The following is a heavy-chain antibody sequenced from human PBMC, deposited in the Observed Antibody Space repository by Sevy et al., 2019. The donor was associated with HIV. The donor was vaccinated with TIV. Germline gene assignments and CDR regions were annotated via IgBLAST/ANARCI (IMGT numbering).Heavy chain of an antibody. CDR3: ATGEHYYGSGSYYNYFDY. Sequence: DSVKVSCKVSGYTLTELSMHWVRQAPGKGLERKGGFDPEDRETIYSQKFQGRVTMSEDISTDTAYMELSSLRSEDTAVYYCATGEHYYGSGSYYNYFDYWGQGTLVYVSS. V-gene: IGHV1-24*01. J-gene: IGHJ4*02. CDR2: FDPEDRET. CDR1: GYTLTELS. D-gene: IGHD3-10*01.